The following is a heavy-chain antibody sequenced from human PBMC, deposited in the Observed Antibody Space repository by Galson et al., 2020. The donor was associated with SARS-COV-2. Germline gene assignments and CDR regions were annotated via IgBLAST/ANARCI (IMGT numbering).Heavy chain of an antibody. CDR2: ISYDGSNK. Sequence: GESLKISCAASGFTFSSYGMHWVRQAPGKGLEWVAVISYDGSNKYYADSVKGRFTISRDNSKNTLYLQMNSLRAEDTAVYYCAKDNYYDSSGYYPDAFDIWGQGTMVTVSS. D-gene: IGHD3-22*01. CDR1: GFTFSSYG. J-gene: IGHJ3*02. V-gene: IGHV3-30*18. CDR3: AKDNYYDSSGYYPDAFDI.